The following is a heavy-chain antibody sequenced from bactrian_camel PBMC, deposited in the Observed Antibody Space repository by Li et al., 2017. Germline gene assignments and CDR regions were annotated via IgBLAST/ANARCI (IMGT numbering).Heavy chain of an antibody. CDR1: GFTVSSFW. CDR3: AAGFAMLVRWLLVENEYTS. V-gene: IGHV3S25*01. CDR2: IGSGGDNL. Sequence: QLVESGGGLVQPGGSLRLSCVASGFTVSSFWMSWVRQAPGKGLEWVSTIGSGGDNLFYADSVKGRFPISRDTAKNTVYLQMNSLKPEDTARYYCAAGFAMLVRWLLVENEYTSWGQGTQVTVS. J-gene: IGHJ4*01. D-gene: IGHD6*01.